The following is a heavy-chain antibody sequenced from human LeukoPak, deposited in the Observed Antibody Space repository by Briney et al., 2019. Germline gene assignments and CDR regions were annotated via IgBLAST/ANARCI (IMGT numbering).Heavy chain of an antibody. V-gene: IGHV4-39*01. CDR1: DGSMSSTDHF. D-gene: IGHD3-10*01. CDR3: ARQGVVPNKAGWYFDL. J-gene: IGHJ2*01. Sequence: PSETLSLTCIVSDGSMSSTDHFWGWIRQPPGKGLEWIGSFYYTRTIFYSPSLASRDTISIDTSKNQFSLTIRSVTAADTAVYYCARQGVVPNKAGWYFDLWGRGALVTVSS. CDR2: FYYTRTI.